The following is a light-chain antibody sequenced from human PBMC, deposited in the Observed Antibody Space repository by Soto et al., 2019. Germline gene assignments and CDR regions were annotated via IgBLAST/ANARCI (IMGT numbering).Light chain of an antibody. CDR3: QSYDSGLSGSWV. Sequence: QSVLTQPPSVSGAPGQRVTISCSGSSSNIGAGYDVHWYEQHPGAAPKLLISDDNSRPSGVPDRFSGSKSGTSASLAISGLQAEDEADYYCQSYDSGLSGSWVFGGGTKLTVL. V-gene: IGLV1-40*01. CDR1: SSNIGAGYD. J-gene: IGLJ3*02. CDR2: DDN.